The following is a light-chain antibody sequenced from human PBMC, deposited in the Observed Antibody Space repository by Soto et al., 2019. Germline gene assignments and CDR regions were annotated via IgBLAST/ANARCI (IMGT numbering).Light chain of an antibody. CDR1: GSDVGGYNY. J-gene: IGLJ2*01. CDR2: DVS. CDR3: SSYTSSSTLGV. V-gene: IGLV2-14*01. Sequence: QSGLTQPASVSGSPGQSITISCTGTGSDVGGYNYVSWYQQHPGKAPKLMIYDVSNRPSGVSNRFSGSKSGNTASLTISGLQAEDEADYYCSSYTSSSTLGVFGGGTQLTVL.